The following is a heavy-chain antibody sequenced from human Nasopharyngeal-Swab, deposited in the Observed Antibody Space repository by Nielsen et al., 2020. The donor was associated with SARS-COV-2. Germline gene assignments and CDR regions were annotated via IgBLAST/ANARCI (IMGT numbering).Heavy chain of an antibody. Sequence: SETLSLTCAVYGGSFSGYYWSWIRQPPGKGLEWIGEINHSGSTNYNPSLKSRVTISVDTSKNQFSLKLSSVTAADTAVYYCERGSTVTTFYYYYYGMDVWGQGTTVTVSS. J-gene: IGHJ6*02. CDR1: GGSFSGYY. CDR2: INHSGST. CDR3: ERGSTVTTFYYYYYGMDV. V-gene: IGHV4-34*01. D-gene: IGHD4-17*01.